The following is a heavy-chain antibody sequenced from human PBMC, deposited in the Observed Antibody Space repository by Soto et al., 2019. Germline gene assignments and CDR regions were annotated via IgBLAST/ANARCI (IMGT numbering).Heavy chain of an antibody. J-gene: IGHJ4*02. CDR3: ATDRMVRGVMRY. CDR1: GYTLTELS. Sequence: ASVKVSCKVSGYTLTELSMHWVRQAPGKGLEWMGGFDPEDGETIYAQKFQGRVTMTEDTSTDTAYMELSSLRSEDTAVYYRATDRMVRGVMRYWGQGTLVTVSS. D-gene: IGHD3-10*01. CDR2: FDPEDGET. V-gene: IGHV1-24*01.